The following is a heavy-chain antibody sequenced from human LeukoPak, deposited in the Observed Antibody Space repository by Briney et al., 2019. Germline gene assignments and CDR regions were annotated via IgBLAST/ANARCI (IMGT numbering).Heavy chain of an antibody. V-gene: IGHV3-30*02. CDR2: IQYDGSNK. CDR3: ARADSSIAARLSRSSIFNYYYYMDV. J-gene: IGHJ6*03. CDR1: GFTFSSYG. Sequence: GGSLRLSCAASGFTFSSYGMQWVRQAPGKGLEWVAFIQYDGSNKYYTDSVKGRFTISRDNAKNSLYLQMNSLRAEDTAVYYCARADSSIAARLSRSSIFNYYYYMDVWGKGTTVTVSS. D-gene: IGHD6-6*01.